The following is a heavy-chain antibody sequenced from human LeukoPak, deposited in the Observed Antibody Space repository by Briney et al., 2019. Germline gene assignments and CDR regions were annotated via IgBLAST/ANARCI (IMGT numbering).Heavy chain of an antibody. CDR1: GSTFSNFH. CDR3: ARGGRWYFDF. J-gene: IGHJ4*02. D-gene: IGHD5-24*01. Sequence: PGGSLRLSCAASGSTFSNFHMSWVRQTSGKGLEWVATIKPDGTEKYYVDSVKGRFTISRDNTKNSVYLQMNSLRVEDTAIYFCARGGRWYFDFWGQGTLVTVSS. CDR2: IKPDGTEK. V-gene: IGHV3-7*01.